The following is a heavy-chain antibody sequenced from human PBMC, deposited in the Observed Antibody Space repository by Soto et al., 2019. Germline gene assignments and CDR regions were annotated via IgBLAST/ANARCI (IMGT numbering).Heavy chain of an antibody. CDR1: GFTFSGYG. V-gene: IGHV3-30*18. J-gene: IGHJ4*02. Sequence: QVQLVESGGGVVQPGRSLRLSCAASGFTFSGYGMHWVRQAPGKGLEWVTVISYDGSNKYYVDSVKGRFTISRDNSKNTLYLQMNSLRADDTAVYYCAKDRHDYSNYFDHWGQGTLVTVSS. D-gene: IGHD4-4*01. CDR2: ISYDGSNK. CDR3: AKDRHDYSNYFDH.